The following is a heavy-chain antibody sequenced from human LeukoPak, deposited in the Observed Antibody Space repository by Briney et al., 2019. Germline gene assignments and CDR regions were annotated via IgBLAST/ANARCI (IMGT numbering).Heavy chain of an antibody. Sequence: GAAVKVSCKASGGTFSSYAISCVRQAPGQGLEWMGGIIPIFGTANYAQKFQGRVTITTDESTSTAYMELSRLRSEDTAVYYCASNYYDSSGYYPFDYWGQGTLVTLSS. CDR1: GGTFSSYA. J-gene: IGHJ4*02. CDR3: ASNYYDSSGYYPFDY. D-gene: IGHD3-22*01. CDR2: IIPIFGTA. V-gene: IGHV1-69*05.